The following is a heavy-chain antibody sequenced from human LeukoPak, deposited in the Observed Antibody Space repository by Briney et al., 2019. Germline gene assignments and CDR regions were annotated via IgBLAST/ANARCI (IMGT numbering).Heavy chain of an antibody. J-gene: IGHJ4*02. V-gene: IGHV4-4*07. D-gene: IGHD3-10*01. CDR1: GNSFGDYY. CDR2: IYTSGST. Sequence: PSETLSLTCTVSGNSFGDYYRSWIRQPAGKGLEWIGRIYTSGSTTYNPSLKSRVTMSVDTSKSQFSLNLMSVTAADTAVYYCARQTGSGLFSLPGGQGTLVTVSS. CDR3: ARQTGSGLFSLP.